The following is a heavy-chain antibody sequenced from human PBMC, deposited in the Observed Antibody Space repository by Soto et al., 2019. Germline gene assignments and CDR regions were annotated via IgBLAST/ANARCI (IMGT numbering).Heavy chain of an antibody. D-gene: IGHD6-19*01. V-gene: IGHV4-59*02. CDR1: GGSVSSYY. Sequence: SGTLSLTCTVAGGSVSSYYWSWIRQPPGKGLEWIGYIYYSGSTNYNPSLKSRVTISVDTSKNQFSLKLSSVTAADTAVYYCARGGLAVAAAGWFDPWGQGTLVTVSS. CDR2: IYYSGST. CDR3: ARGGLAVAAAGWFDP. J-gene: IGHJ5*02.